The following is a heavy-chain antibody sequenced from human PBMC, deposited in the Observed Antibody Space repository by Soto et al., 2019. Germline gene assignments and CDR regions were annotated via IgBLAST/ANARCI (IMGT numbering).Heavy chain of an antibody. D-gene: IGHD5-12*01. J-gene: IGHJ6*03. CDR3: ARTQHSGQGYYYYMDV. V-gene: IGHV1-18*01. CDR1: GYTFTSYG. CDR2: ISAYNGNT. Sequence: ASVKVSCKASGYTFTSYGISWVRQAPGQGLEWMGWISAYNGNTNYAQKLQGRVTMTTDTSTSTAYMELRSLRSDDTAVYYCARTQHSGQGYYYYMDVWGKGTTVTVSS.